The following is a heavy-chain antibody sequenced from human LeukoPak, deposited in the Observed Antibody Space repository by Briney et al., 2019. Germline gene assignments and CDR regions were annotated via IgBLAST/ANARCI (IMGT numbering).Heavy chain of an antibody. CDR1: GFTFSSYA. CDR3: AKDPIVVVPAAHDY. J-gene: IGHJ4*02. D-gene: IGHD2-2*01. Sequence: GGSLRLSCAASGFTFSSYAMSWVRQAPGRGLEWVSAISGSGGSTYYADSVKGRFTISRDNSKNTLYLQMNSLRAEDTAVYYCAKDPIVVVPAAHDYWGQGTLVTVSS. V-gene: IGHV3-23*01. CDR2: ISGSGGST.